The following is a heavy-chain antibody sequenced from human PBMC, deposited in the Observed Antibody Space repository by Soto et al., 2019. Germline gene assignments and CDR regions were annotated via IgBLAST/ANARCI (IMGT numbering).Heavy chain of an antibody. V-gene: IGHV1-69*01. Sequence: QVQLVQSGAEVRKPGSSVKVSCTASGGSLSNYAISWVRQAPGQGLEWMGGIIGVYGAANAPQKLQGRVTITADESTNAASMALTSLKSEDTAVYYSARTIVGTTPAYFDSWGQGTVVSVSS. D-gene: IGHD1-26*01. CDR3: ARTIVGTTPAYFDS. CDR2: IIGVYGAA. J-gene: IGHJ4*02. CDR1: GGSLSNYA.